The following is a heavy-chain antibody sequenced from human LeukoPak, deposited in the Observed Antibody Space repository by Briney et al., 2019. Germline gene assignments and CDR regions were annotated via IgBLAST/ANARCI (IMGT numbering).Heavy chain of an antibody. D-gene: IGHD2-21*01. Sequence: SETLSLTCTVSGGSISGYYWSWIRQPPGKGLEWIGYINNSGSTNYNPSLKNRVTISVDTSRNQLSLKLSSVTAADTAVYYCARHLAARLGGARFSDYWGQGTLVTVSS. CDR3: ARHLAARLGGARFSDY. CDR2: INNSGST. CDR1: GGSISGYY. J-gene: IGHJ4*02. V-gene: IGHV4-59*08.